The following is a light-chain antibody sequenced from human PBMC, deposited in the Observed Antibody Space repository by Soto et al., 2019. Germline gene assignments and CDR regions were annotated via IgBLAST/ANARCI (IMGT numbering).Light chain of an antibody. V-gene: IGKV4-1*01. CDR1: QSVLYSSNNKNY. CDR3: QQYYSSPRT. CDR2: WAS. J-gene: IGKJ2*01. Sequence: DIVMTQSPDSLAVSLGERATINCKSSQSVLYSSNNKNYLAWYQQKPGQTPKLLIYWASNRDSGVPDRFSGSGSGTDFTLTICSLQAEDVSVYYCQQYYSSPRTFGQGTKLEIK.